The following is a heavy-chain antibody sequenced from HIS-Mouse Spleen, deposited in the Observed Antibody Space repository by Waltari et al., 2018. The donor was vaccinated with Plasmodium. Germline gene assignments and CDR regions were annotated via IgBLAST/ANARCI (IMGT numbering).Heavy chain of an antibody. CDR3: ARGMKSSSSAFDI. Sequence: EVQLVESGGGLIQPGGSLRLSCAASGFTVSSNYMSWVRQAPRKGRGKGLEGVSVIYSGATTNYADAWKSRLTISRDNSKNTLYLQMNSLRAEDTAVYYCARGMKSSSSAFDIWGQGTMVTVSS. J-gene: IGHJ3*02. CDR1: GFTVSSNY. V-gene: IGHV3-53*01. CDR2: IYSGATT. D-gene: IGHD6-6*01.